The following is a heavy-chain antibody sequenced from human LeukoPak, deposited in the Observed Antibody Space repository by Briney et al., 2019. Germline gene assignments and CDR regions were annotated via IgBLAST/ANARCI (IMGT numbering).Heavy chain of an antibody. CDR3: AKEHSNWYNFDY. D-gene: IGHD6-13*01. CDR2: IRYDGSNK. Sequence: GGSLRLSCAASGFTFSGYGMRWVRQAAGKGLEWVAFIRYDGSNKYYADSVKGRFTISRDNSKNTLYLQMNSLRAEDTAVYYCAKEHSNWYNFDYWGQGTLVTVSS. CDR1: GFTFSGYG. V-gene: IGHV3-30*02. J-gene: IGHJ4*02.